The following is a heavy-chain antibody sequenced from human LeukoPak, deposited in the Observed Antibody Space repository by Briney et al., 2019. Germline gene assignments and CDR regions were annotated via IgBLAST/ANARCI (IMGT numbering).Heavy chain of an antibody. CDR2: ISYEGSDK. Sequence: GGSLRLSCAASGFTFNLYSMNWVRQAPGKGLEWVALISYEGSDKYYADSVKGRFTISRDNSKNTLYLQMNCLRPEDTAVYYCAKDSTHCSGASCYGGDYWGQGTLVTVSS. D-gene: IGHD2-15*01. J-gene: IGHJ4*02. V-gene: IGHV3-30*18. CDR1: GFTFNLYS. CDR3: AKDSTHCSGASCYGGDY.